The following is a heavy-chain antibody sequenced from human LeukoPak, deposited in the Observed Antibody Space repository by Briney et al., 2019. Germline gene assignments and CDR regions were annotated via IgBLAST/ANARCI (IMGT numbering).Heavy chain of an antibody. Sequence: ASVKVSCKASGYTFTSYYMRWVRQAPGQGLEWMGIINPSGGSTSYAQKFQGRVTMTRDTSTSTVYMELSSLRSEDTAVYYCARVAGHSGSYEGFDYWGQGTLVTVSS. D-gene: IGHD1-26*01. CDR3: ARVAGHSGSYEGFDY. V-gene: IGHV1-46*01. J-gene: IGHJ4*02. CDR2: INPSGGST. CDR1: GYTFTSYY.